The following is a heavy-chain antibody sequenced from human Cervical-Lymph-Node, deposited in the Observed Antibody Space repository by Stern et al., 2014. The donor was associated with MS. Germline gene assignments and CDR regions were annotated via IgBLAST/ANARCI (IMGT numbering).Heavy chain of an antibody. CDR2: IIPIFGTA. V-gene: IGHV1-69*12. CDR1: GGSFNNYA. J-gene: IGHJ2*01. D-gene: IGHD4-17*01. CDR3: ATTTVTSYXYFHL. Sequence: QDQLVQSGAEVRRPGSSVKVSCAASGGSFNNYAVSWVRQAPGQGLEWMGGIIPIFGTADYAQNFQGRLTITADESTSTAYMELTTLRSEDTAVYYCATTTVTSYXYFHLWGRGTLVTVS.